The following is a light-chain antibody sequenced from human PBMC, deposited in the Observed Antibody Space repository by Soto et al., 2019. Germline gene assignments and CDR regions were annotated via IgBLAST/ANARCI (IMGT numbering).Light chain of an antibody. J-gene: IGLJ1*01. CDR3: CSSEPESNYV. Sequence: QSALAQPASVSGSPGQSITISCTGTSDDVGAYNSVSWYQQLPHKAPQVILYKGTQRPSGVSSRFSGSTSGNAASLTISGLQADYEADYFCCSSEPESNYVFGTGTKVTVL. CDR2: KGT. CDR1: SDDVGAYNS. V-gene: IGLV2-23*01.